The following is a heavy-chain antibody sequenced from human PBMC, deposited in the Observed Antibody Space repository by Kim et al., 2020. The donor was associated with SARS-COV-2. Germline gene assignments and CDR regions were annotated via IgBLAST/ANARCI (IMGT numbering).Heavy chain of an antibody. J-gene: IGHJ4*02. Sequence: SEDSVKSRFNITRDNSKTKLYLQVHSLRDDDTAVYYCAKGLDYGAPGAPYWGQGTLVTVSS. D-gene: IGHD4-17*01. CDR3: AKGLDYGAPGAPY. V-gene: IGHV3-23*01.